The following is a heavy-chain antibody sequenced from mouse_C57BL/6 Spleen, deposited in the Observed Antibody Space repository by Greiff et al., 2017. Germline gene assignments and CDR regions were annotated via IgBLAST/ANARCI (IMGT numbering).Heavy chain of an antibody. CDR2: IYPGSGST. CDR3: ARRYGSSYYFDY. D-gene: IGHD1-1*01. CDR1: GYTFTSYW. V-gene: IGHV1-55*01. Sequence: QVQLKQPGAELVKPGASVKMSCKASGYTFTSYWITWVKQRPGQGLEWIGDIYPGSGSTNYNEKFKSKATLTVDTSSSTAYMQLSSLTSEDSAVYYCARRYGSSYYFDYWGQGTTLTVSS. J-gene: IGHJ2*01.